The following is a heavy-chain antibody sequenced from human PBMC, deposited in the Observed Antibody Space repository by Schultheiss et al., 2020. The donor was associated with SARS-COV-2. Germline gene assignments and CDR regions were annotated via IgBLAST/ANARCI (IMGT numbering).Heavy chain of an antibody. J-gene: IGHJ4*02. CDR3: ATTDYADFDY. Sequence: SETLSLTCIVSDGSISSYYWSWIRQPPGKGLEWIGYIYYSGSGNYNPSLKSRVTISVDTSKNQFSLKLSSVTAADTAVYYCATTDYADFDYWGQGTLVTVSS. CDR2: IYYSGSG. V-gene: IGHV4-59*12. D-gene: IGHD3-16*01. CDR1: DGSISSYY.